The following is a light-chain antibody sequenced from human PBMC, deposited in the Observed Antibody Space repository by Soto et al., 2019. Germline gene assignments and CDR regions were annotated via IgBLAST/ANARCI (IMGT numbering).Light chain of an antibody. CDR3: SSYTSDRGQV. Sequence: QSALTQPASVSGAPGQSITISCTGGSSDVGGYKYVSWFQQYPGKAPKLLISEVSHRPSGVSIRFSGSKSDNTASLTISGLQAGDEADYYCSSYTSDRGQVFGTGTKLTVL. CDR2: EVS. V-gene: IGLV2-14*01. J-gene: IGLJ1*01. CDR1: SSDVGGYKY.